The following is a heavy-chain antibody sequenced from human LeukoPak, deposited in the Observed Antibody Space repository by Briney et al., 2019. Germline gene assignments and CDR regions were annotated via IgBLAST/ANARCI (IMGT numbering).Heavy chain of an antibody. CDR1: GGSISSAGYY. J-gene: IGHJ3*02. CDR2: IYTSGST. Sequence: SETLSLTCTVSGGSISSAGYYWNWIRQPAGKGLEWIGLIYTSGSTNYNPSLKSRVTISVDTSKKQFSLKLSSVTAADTAVYYCARRDTWGAGAFDIWGQGTMVTVSS. V-gene: IGHV4-61*02. D-gene: IGHD1-26*01. CDR3: ARRDTWGAGAFDI.